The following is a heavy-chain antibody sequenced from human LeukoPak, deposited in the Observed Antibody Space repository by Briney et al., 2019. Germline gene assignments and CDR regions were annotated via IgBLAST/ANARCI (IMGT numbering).Heavy chain of an antibody. CDR3: ARDRRYDSSGYYYCWFDP. Sequence: PSETLSLTCIVSGGSISSSSYYWGWIRQPPGKGLEWIGSIYYSGSTYYNPSLKSRVTISVDTSKSQFSLKLSSVTAADTAVYYCARDRRYDSSGYYYCWFDPWGQGTLVTVSS. V-gene: IGHV4-39*07. J-gene: IGHJ5*02. CDR1: GGSISSSSYY. D-gene: IGHD3-22*01. CDR2: IYYSGST.